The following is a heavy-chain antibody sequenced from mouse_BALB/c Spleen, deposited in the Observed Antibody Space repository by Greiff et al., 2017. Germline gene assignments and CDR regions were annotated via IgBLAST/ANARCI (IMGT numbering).Heavy chain of an antibody. J-gene: IGHJ4*01. CDR2: ISYSGST. Sequence: EVKLMESGPGLVKPSQSLSLSCTVTGYSITSDYARYWIRQFPGNKLEWMGYISYSGSTSYNPSFQSRISITRDTSKNQFFLQLNSVTTEDTATYYCARCGSYPYYAMDYWGQGTSVTVSS. CDR1: GYSITSDYA. CDR3: ARCGSYPYYAMDY. D-gene: IGHD1-1*02. V-gene: IGHV3-2*02.